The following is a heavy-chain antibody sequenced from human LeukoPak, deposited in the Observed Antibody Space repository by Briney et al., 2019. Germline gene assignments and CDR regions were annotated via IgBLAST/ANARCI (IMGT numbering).Heavy chain of an antibody. V-gene: IGHV3-23*01. CDR2: ISSSGGNT. CDR3: AKVKGSEGYCSITSCLADY. CDR1: GFTFSSYG. J-gene: IGHJ4*02. D-gene: IGHD2-2*01. Sequence: GGSLRLSCAVSGFTFSSYGMTWVRQAPGKGLEWVSAISSSGGNTYYADSVKGRFTTSRDNSKNTLYLQLNSLRSEDTAVYYCAKVKGSEGYCSITSCLADYWGQGTLVTVSS.